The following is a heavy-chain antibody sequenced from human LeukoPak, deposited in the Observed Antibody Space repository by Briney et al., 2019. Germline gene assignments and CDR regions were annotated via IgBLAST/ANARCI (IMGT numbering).Heavy chain of an antibody. D-gene: IGHD3-16*01. CDR3: ARERGGHYYDY. CDR2: INPKNNST. CDR1: GYTFSSHY. J-gene: IGHJ4*02. Sequence: GVSVKVSCKASGYTFSSHYIHWVRQAPRQGPEWMGIINPKNNSTGSSQKFQGRLTVTSDTSTSTVYMELSSLKSEDTAIYYCARERGGHYYDYWGQGALVTVSS. V-gene: IGHV1-46*01.